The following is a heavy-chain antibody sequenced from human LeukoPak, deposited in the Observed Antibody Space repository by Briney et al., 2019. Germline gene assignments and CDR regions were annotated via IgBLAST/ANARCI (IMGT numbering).Heavy chain of an antibody. CDR2: IWYDGSNE. V-gene: IGHV3-33*06. CDR3: AKDDNYSGWYPYPDY. D-gene: IGHD6-19*01. CDR1: GFTFSSYG. J-gene: IGHJ4*02. Sequence: GGSLRLSCAASGFTFSSYGMPWVRQAPGKGLEWVAVIWYDGSNEYYADSVKGRFTISRDNSKNTLYLQMNSLRAEDTAVYYCAKDDNYSGWYPYPDYWGQGTLVTVSS.